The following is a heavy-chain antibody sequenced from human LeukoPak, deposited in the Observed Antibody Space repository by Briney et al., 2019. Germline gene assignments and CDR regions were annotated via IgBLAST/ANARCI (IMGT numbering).Heavy chain of an antibody. V-gene: IGHV3-20*04. Sequence: RGSLRLSCAVSGFTLAGYGTSWVRHAPGKGQEWVSGINRNGGTTGYTDSVTGRFTISRDTAKNSLYLQMNSLRAEDTALYYCARLSGPGSGWTTLDYWGQGTLVTVSS. CDR1: GFTLAGYG. J-gene: IGHJ4*02. CDR3: ARLSGPGSGWTTLDY. D-gene: IGHD6-19*01. CDR2: INRNGGTT.